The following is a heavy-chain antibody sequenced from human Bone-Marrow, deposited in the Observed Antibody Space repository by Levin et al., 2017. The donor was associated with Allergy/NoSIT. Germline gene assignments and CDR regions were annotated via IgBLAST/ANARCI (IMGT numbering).Heavy chain of an antibody. CDR1: GDSVSSNSAA. D-gene: IGHD3-22*01. J-gene: IGHJ3*02. Sequence: SQTLSLTCAISGDSVSSNSAAWNWIRQSPSRGLEWLGRTYYRSKWYNDYAVSVKSRITINPDTSKNQFSLQLNSVTPEDTAVYYCARSSGMIVVVITTEASDAFDIWGQGTMVTVSS. V-gene: IGHV6-1*01. CDR2: TYYRSKWYN. CDR3: ARSSGMIVVVITTEASDAFDI.